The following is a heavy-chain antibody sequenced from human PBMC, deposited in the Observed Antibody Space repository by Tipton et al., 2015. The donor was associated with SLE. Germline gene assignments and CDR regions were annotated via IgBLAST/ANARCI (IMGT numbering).Heavy chain of an antibody. CDR2: INHSGST. Sequence: TLSLTCAVYGGSFSGYYWSWIRQPPGKGLEWIGEINHSGSTNHNPSLKSRVTISVDTSKNQFSLRLSSVTAADTAVYYCAIDYYGSGFDAFDIWGQGTMVTVSS. D-gene: IGHD3-10*01. CDR1: GGSFSGYY. V-gene: IGHV4-34*01. CDR3: AIDYYGSGFDAFDI. J-gene: IGHJ3*02.